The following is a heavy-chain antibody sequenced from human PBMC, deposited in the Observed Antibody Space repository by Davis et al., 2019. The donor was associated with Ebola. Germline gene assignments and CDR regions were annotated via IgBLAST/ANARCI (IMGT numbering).Heavy chain of an antibody. CDR1: GFTFSSYG. Sequence: GESLKISCAASGFTFSSYGMHWVRQAPGKGLEWVAVIWYDGSNKYYADSVKGRFTISRDNSKNTLYLQMNSLRAEDTAVYYCARVSTLYGMDVWGQGTTVTVSS. CDR2: IWYDGSNK. V-gene: IGHV3-33*08. CDR3: ARVSTLYGMDV. J-gene: IGHJ6*02.